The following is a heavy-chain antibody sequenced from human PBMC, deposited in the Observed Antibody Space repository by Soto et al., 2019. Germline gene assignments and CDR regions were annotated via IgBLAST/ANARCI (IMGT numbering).Heavy chain of an antibody. V-gene: IGHV4-30-4*01. Sequence: QVQLQESGPGLVKPSQTLSLTCTVSGGSISSGDYYWSWIRQPPGKGLEWIGYIYYSGSTYYNPYLKSRVTISVDTSKNQFSLKLSSVTAADTAVYYCARVYQEVRDSTVVTQWYFDLWGRGTLVTVSS. CDR2: IYYSGST. J-gene: IGHJ2*01. CDR1: GGSISSGDYY. CDR3: ARVYQEVRDSTVVTQWYFDL. D-gene: IGHD2-21*02.